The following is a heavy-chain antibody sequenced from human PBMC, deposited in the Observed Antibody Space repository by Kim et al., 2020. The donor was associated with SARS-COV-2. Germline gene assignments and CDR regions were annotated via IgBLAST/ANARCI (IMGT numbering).Heavy chain of an antibody. Sequence: SETLSLNCAVYGGSLSGYYWKWIRQPPGKGLEWIGEINNSGSTISNPPLKSRVSISVDTWKNQFSLKLRSVTPADTAVYYCARGRGRTTIAVRPPAYWG. V-gene: IGHV4-34*01. J-gene: IGHJ4*01. CDR2: INNSGST. D-gene: IGHD6-6*01. CDR3: ARGRGRTTIAVRPPAY. CDR1: GGSLSGYY.